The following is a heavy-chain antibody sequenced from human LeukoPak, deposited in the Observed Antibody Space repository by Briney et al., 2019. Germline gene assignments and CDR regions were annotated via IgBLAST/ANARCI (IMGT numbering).Heavy chain of an antibody. J-gene: IGHJ4*02. CDR3: AKSGYHGSSGYN. CDR2: FSGSGGST. V-gene: IGHV3-23*01. CDR1: GFTFSSYA. Sequence: GGSLRLSCAASGFTFSSYAMSWVRQAPGKGLEWVSAFSGSGGSTYYADSVKGRFTISRDNSKNTLYLQMNSLRAEDTAVYYCAKSGYHGSSGYNWGQGTLVTVSS. D-gene: IGHD3-22*01.